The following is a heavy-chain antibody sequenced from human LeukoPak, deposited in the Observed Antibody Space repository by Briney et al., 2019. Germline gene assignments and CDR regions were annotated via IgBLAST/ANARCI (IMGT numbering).Heavy chain of an antibody. V-gene: IGHV2-70*11. CDR3: ARLLSGNYRHDF. CDR2: IDWDDDK. J-gene: IGHJ4*02. CDR1: GFSLSTSGMC. Sequence: SGPALVKPTQTLTLTCTFSGFSLSTSGMCVSWIRQPPGKALEWLARIDWDDDKYYSTSLKTRLTISKDTSKNRVVLAVTNMDPVDTATYYCARLLSGNYRHDFWGQGTLVTVSS. D-gene: IGHD1-26*01.